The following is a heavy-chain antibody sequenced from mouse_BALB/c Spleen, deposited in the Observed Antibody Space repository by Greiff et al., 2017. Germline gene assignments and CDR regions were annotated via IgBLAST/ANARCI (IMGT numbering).Heavy chain of an antibody. Sequence: EVQLVESGGGLVQPGGSRKLSCAASGFTFSSFGMHWVRQAPEKGLEWVAYISSGSSTIYYADTVKGRFTISRDNPKNTLFLQMTSLRSEDTAMYYCARNYGSGYNYAMDYWGQGTSVTVSS. CDR3: ARNYGSGYNYAMDY. J-gene: IGHJ4*01. CDR2: ISSGSSTI. V-gene: IGHV5-17*02. D-gene: IGHD1-1*01. CDR1: GFTFSSFG.